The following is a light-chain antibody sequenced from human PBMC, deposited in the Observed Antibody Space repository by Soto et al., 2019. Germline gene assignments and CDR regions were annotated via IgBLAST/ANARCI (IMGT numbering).Light chain of an antibody. Sequence: QPALPQPASVTGYAERAITIYCYRTMRDGGAYNLVSWYQQHPGTAPKLIIYEVGNRPSGISSRFSGSRSGNTASLTISGLQSEEEGDYYCSAYTSKSTMVFGGGTKVTVL. V-gene: IGLV2-14*01. CDR3: SAYTSKSTMV. J-gene: IGLJ3*02. CDR1: MRDGGAYNL. CDR2: EVG.